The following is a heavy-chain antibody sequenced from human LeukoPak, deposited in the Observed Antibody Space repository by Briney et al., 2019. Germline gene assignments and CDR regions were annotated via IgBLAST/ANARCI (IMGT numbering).Heavy chain of an antibody. CDR2: INHSGST. CDR1: GGSFSGYY. V-gene: IGHV4-34*01. D-gene: IGHD4-17*01. J-gene: IGHJ5*02. CDR3: ARGPLWTTVTKNWFDP. Sequence: SETLSPTCAVYGGSFSGYYWSWIRQPPGKGLEWIGEINHSGSTNYNPSLKSRVTISVDTSKNQFSLKLSSVTAADTAVYYCARGPLWTTVTKNWFDPWGQGTLATVSS.